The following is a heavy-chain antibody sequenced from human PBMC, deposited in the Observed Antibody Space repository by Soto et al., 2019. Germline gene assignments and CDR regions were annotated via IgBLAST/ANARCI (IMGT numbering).Heavy chain of an antibody. CDR3: AKERGGNYYYYGMDV. Sequence: QVQLVESGGGVVQPGRSLRLSCAASGFTFSSYGMHWVRQAPGKGLEWVAVISYDGSNKYYADSVKGRFTISRDNSKNTLYLQMNSLRAEDTAVYYCAKERGGNYYYYGMDVWDQGTTVTVSS. CDR1: GFTFSSYG. V-gene: IGHV3-30*18. CDR2: ISYDGSNK. J-gene: IGHJ6*02. D-gene: IGHD2-15*01.